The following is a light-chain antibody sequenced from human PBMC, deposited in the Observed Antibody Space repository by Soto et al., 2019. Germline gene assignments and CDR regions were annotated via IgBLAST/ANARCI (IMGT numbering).Light chain of an antibody. V-gene: IGKV3-20*01. CDR2: GAS. CDR3: QQYGSSPPT. J-gene: IGKJ1*01. Sequence: EIVLTQSPGTLSLSPGEGATLSCRASQRISSNFLAWYQQKRGQAPRLLIHGASNRATGIPDRFSGSGSGTDFTLTISRLEPEDFAVYYCQQYGSSPPTFGQGTKVDIK. CDR1: QRISSNF.